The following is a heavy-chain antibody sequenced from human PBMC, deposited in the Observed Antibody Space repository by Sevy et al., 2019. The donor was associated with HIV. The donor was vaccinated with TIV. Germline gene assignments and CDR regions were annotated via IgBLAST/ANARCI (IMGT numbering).Heavy chain of an antibody. CDR1: GASISNYY. CDR3: ARDVAIRGVFPTFYYHYYMDV. J-gene: IGHJ6*03. V-gene: IGHV4-4*07. CDR2: IDTRGDT. D-gene: IGHD3-10*01. Sequence: TLSLTCTVSGASISNYYWSWIRQPAGKGLEWIGRIDTRGDTRYNPSLKGRVTLSLDTSQNHFSLKLTSVIAADTAVYYCARDVAIRGVFPTFYYHYYMDVWGKGTTVTVSS.